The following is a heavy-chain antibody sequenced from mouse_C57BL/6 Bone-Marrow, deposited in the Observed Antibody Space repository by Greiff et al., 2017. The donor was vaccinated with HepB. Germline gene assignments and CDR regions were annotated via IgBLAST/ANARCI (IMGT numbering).Heavy chain of an antibody. J-gene: IGHJ4*01. Sequence: QVQLQQSGPGLVQPSQSLSITCTVSGFPLTSYGVHWVRQSPGKGLEWLGVIWRGGSTDYNAAFMSRLSITKDNSKSQVFFKMNSLIADDTAIYYYAIADYDGIYYYAMDYCGQGPSVTVS. CDR3: AIADYDGIYYYAMDY. CDR1: GFPLTSYG. D-gene: IGHD2-4*01. V-gene: IGHV2-5*01. CDR2: IWRGGST.